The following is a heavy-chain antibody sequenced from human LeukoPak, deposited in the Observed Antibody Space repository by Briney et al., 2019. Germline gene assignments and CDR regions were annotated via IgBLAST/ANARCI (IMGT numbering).Heavy chain of an antibody. D-gene: IGHD5-18*01. J-gene: IGHJ3*02. CDR2: INHSGST. Sequence: PSETLSLTCAVYGGSFSGYYWSWIRQPPGKGLEWIGEINHSGSTNYNPSLKSRVTISVDTSKNQFSLKLSSVTAADTAVYYCARDRESVDTAVVLGAFDIWGQGTMVTVSS. CDR1: GGSFSGYY. V-gene: IGHV4-34*01. CDR3: ARDRESVDTAVVLGAFDI.